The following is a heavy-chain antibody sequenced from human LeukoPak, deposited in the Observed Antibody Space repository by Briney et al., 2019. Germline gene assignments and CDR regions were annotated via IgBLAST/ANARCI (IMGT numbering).Heavy chain of an antibody. Sequence: SVKVSCKASGGTFSSYAISWVRQAPGQGLEWMGGIIPIFGTANYAQKFQGGVTITTDESTSTAYMELSSLRSEDTAVYYCARVGRQVVPAALYYYYYMDVWGKGTTVTVSS. CDR3: ARVGRQVVPAALYYYYYMDV. J-gene: IGHJ6*03. CDR2: IIPIFGTA. V-gene: IGHV1-69*05. D-gene: IGHD2-2*01. CDR1: GGTFSSYA.